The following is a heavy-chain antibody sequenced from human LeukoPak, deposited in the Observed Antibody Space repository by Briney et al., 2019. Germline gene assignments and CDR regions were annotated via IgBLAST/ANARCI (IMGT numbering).Heavy chain of an antibody. J-gene: IGHJ6*04. V-gene: IGHV5-51*01. CDR3: ARSAPSMLGYYYYGMDV. Sequence: GEPLKISCKGSGYRFTNYWIGWVRQLPGKGLEWMGIIYPGDSDTRYSPSFQGKVTISADKSISTAYLQWSSLKASDSAMYYCARSAPSMLGYYYYGMDVWGKGTTVTVSS. CDR2: IYPGDSDT. CDR1: GYRFTNYW. D-gene: IGHD2-2*01.